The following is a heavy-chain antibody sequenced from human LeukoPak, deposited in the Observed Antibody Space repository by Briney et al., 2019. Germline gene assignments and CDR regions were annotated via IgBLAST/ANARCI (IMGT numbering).Heavy chain of an antibody. V-gene: IGHV3-30-3*01. J-gene: IGHJ4*02. Sequence: GGSLRLSCAASGFTFSSYAMHWVRQAPGKGLEWVAVISYDGSNKYYADSVKGRFTISRDNSKNTLYLQMNSLRAEDTAVYYCARSLLMVYAIPGPRFGYWGQGTLVTVSS. CDR2: ISYDGSNK. CDR3: ARSLLMVYAIPGPRFGY. CDR1: GFTFSSYA. D-gene: IGHD2-8*01.